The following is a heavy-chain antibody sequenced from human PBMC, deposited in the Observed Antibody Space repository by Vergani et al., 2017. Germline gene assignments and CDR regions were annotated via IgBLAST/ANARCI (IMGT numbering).Heavy chain of an antibody. CDR1: GGFISSGSYY. D-gene: IGHD2-15*01. V-gene: IGHV4-61*02. CDR2: IYTSGST. Sequence: QVQLQESGPGLVKPSQTLSLTCTVSGGFISSGSYYWSWIRQPAGKGLEWIGRIYTSGSTNYNPSLKSRVTISVDTSKNQFSLKLSTVTAADTAVYYCARASWQSYYYYGMDVWGQXP. J-gene: IGHJ6*02. CDR3: ARASWQSYYYYGMDV.